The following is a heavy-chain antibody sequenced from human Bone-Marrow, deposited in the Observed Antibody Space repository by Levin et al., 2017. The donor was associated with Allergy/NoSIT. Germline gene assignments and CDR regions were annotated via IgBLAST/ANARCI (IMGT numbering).Heavy chain of an antibody. V-gene: IGHV1-8*01. CDR2: MNPNSGNT. D-gene: IGHD6-13*01. Sequence: ASVKVSCKASGYTFTSYDINWVRQATGQGLEWMGWMNPNSGNTGYAQKFQGRVTMTRNTSISTAYMELSSLRSEDTAVYYCARGRSSWYSYYYYYYMDVWGKGTTVTVSS. CDR1: GYTFTSYD. J-gene: IGHJ6*03. CDR3: ARGRSSWYSYYYYYYMDV.